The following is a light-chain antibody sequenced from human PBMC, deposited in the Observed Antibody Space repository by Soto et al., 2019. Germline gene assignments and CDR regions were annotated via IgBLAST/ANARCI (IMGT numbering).Light chain of an antibody. V-gene: IGKV3-20*01. CDR2: GAS. CDR1: QSVIRNY. Sequence: EIVLTQSPGTLSLSPGEIATLSCSASQSVIRNYLAWYQHKPGQAPRLLIYGASTRATGIPDRFSGSGSGTDFTLTIYRLEPEDFAVYCCQQYGSSPLTFGGGTKVDI. J-gene: IGKJ4*01. CDR3: QQYGSSPLT.